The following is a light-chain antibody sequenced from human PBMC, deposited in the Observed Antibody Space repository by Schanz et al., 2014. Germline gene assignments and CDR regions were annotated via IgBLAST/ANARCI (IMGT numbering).Light chain of an antibody. J-gene: IGLJ3*02. V-gene: IGLV2-8*01. CDR1: SSDVGGYNY. Sequence: QSALTQPPSASGSPGQSVTISCTGTSSDVGGYNYVSWYQQHPGKAPKLMIYEVNKRPSGVPDRFSGSKSGDTASLTVSGLQAEDEADYYCCSYAGSSTLGVFGGGTKLTVL. CDR2: EVN. CDR3: CSYAGSSTLGV.